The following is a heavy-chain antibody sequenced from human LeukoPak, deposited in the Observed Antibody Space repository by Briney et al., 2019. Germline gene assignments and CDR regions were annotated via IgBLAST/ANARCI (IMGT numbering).Heavy chain of an antibody. V-gene: IGHV4-59*01. J-gene: IGHJ6*03. Sequence: SETLSLTCTVSGGSISSYYWSWIRQPPGKGLEWIGYIYYSGSTNYNPSLKSRVTISVDTSKNQFSLKLSSVTAADTAVYYCARVVPRGRWLQWGPGPPYYYYYYVDVWGKRTTVTISS. CDR3: ARVVPRGRWLQWGPGPPYYYYYYVDV. D-gene: IGHD5-24*01. CDR1: GGSISSYY. CDR2: IYYSGST.